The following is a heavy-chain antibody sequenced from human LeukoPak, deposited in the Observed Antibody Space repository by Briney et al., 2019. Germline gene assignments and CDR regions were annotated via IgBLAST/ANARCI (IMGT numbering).Heavy chain of an antibody. Sequence: GVSLRLSCAASGFTFSSYAMSWVRQAPGKGLEWVSAVRGSGDNTYFADSVKGRFTISRDSSKNTVYLQMTRLRAEDTAVYYCAKEGGIAVAGPDNFDYWGRGTLVTVSS. CDR1: GFTFSSYA. V-gene: IGHV3-23*01. D-gene: IGHD6-19*01. CDR2: VRGSGDNT. J-gene: IGHJ4*02. CDR3: AKEGGIAVAGPDNFDY.